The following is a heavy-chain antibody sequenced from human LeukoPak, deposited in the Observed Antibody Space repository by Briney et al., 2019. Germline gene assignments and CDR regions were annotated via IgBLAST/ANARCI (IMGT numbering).Heavy chain of an antibody. Sequence: ASVKVSCKASGYTFTSYDINWVRQATGQGLEWMGWMNPNSGNTGYAQKFQGRVTMTRNTSISTAYMELSSLRSEDTAVYYCAGEVGDSSGYNSFDYWGQGTLVTVSS. CDR2: MNPNSGNT. J-gene: IGHJ4*02. D-gene: IGHD3-22*01. CDR3: AGEVGDSSGYNSFDY. CDR1: GYTFTSYD. V-gene: IGHV1-8*01.